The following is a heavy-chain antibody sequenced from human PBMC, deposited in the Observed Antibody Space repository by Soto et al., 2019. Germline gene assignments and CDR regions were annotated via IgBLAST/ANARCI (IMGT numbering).Heavy chain of an antibody. CDR3: ARGNGPARNH. J-gene: IGHJ4*02. CDR2: MSAYNGNT. D-gene: IGHD6-6*01. V-gene: IGHV1-18*01. CDR1: GYTFGSFG. Sequence: QVQLVQSGAEVKKPGASVKVSCKASGYTFGSFGISWVRQAPGQGLEWMGWMSAYNGNTNYARKVQDRFTMTRDTSTSTAYMELRSLRTDDTAVYYCARGNGPARNHGGQGTLVTVSS.